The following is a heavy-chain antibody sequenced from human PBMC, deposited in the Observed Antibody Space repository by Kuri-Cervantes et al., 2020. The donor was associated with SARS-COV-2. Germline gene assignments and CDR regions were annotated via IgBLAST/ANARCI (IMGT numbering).Heavy chain of an antibody. CDR1: GFTFSSYG. CDR2: ISYDGSNK. Sequence: GGSLRLSCAASGFTFSSYGMHWVRQALGKGLEWVAVISYDGSNKYYADSVKGRFTISRDNAKNSLYLQMNSLRAEDTAVYYCARDRPSNYYGSGSSLDAFDIWGQGTMVTVSS. J-gene: IGHJ3*02. D-gene: IGHD3-10*01. V-gene: IGHV3-30*03. CDR3: ARDRPSNYYGSGSSLDAFDI.